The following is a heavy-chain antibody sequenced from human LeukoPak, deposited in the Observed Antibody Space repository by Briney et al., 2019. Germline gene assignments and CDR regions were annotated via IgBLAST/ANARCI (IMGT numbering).Heavy chain of an antibody. CDR3: ARVTPYYYDSSGYYRAARLDY. J-gene: IGHJ4*02. CDR1: GGSFSGYY. Sequence: SETLSLTCAVYGGSFSGYYWSWIRQPPGKGLEWIGEINHSGSTNYNPSLKCRVTISVDTSKNQFSLKLSSVTAADTAVYYCARVTPYYYDSSGYYRAARLDYWGQGTLVTVSS. D-gene: IGHD3-22*01. V-gene: IGHV4-34*01. CDR2: INHSGST.